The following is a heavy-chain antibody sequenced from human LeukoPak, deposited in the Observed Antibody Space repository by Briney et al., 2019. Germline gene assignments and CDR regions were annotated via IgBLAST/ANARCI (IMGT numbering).Heavy chain of an antibody. D-gene: IGHD6-13*01. CDR1: GYSISSGYY. V-gene: IGHV4-38-2*02. CDR3: AREGEQQLADTDY. Sequence: SETLSLTCTVSGYSISSGYYWGWIRQPPGKGLEWIGSIYHSGSTYYNPSLKSRVTISVDTSKNQFSLKLSSVTAADTAVYYCAREGEQQLADTDYWGQGTLVTVSS. J-gene: IGHJ4*02. CDR2: IYHSGST.